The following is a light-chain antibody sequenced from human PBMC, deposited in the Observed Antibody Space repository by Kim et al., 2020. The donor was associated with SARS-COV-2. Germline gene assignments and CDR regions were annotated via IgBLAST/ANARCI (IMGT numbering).Light chain of an antibody. CDR3: QQYGSSPYT. CDR2: GAS. V-gene: IGKV3-20*01. Sequence: FAPGERATLSCRASQSVSSTQLAWYQHKPGQAPRLLIYGASSRATGIPDRFSGSGSGTDFTLTISRLEPEDFAVYYCQQYGSSPYTFGQGTKLEI. CDR1: QSVSSTQ. J-gene: IGKJ2*01.